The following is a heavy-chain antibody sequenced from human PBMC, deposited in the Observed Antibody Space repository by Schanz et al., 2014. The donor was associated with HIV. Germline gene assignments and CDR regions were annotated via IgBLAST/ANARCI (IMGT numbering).Heavy chain of an antibody. CDR1: GFTFSDHG. V-gene: IGHV3-33*01. CDR3: ARGSGPYYYYYGMDV. D-gene: IGHD2-15*01. CDR2: IWYDGRNK. Sequence: VQLLESGGGLVQPGTSLRLSCAASGFTFSDHGMHWVRQAPGKGLEWVEVIWYDGRNKYYADSVKGRFTISRDNSKNTLYLQMNSLRAEDTAVYYCARGSGPYYYYYGMDVWGQGTTVTVSS. J-gene: IGHJ6*02.